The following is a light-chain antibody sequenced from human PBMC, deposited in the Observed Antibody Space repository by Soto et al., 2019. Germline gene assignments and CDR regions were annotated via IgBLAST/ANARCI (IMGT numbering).Light chain of an antibody. Sequence: VLTQSPGTPSLSPGDRATLSCRGSQSVSSRYLAWYQQKPGQAPRLLIYGASNRATGIPDRLSGSGSGTDLNLTIRRLEPEDFAVYYCQKYGSSTGTFGGGTKVDIK. CDR3: QKYGSSTGT. CDR1: QSVSSRY. J-gene: IGKJ4*01. V-gene: IGKV3-20*01. CDR2: GAS.